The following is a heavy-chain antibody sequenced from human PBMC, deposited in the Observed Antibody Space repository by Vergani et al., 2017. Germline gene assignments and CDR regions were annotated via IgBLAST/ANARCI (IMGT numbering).Heavy chain of an antibody. J-gene: IGHJ5*02. V-gene: IGHV3-30*18. D-gene: IGHD6-19*01. Sequence: QLLESGAAFLHPPSSLPLPXPXXLFPFPXLSLHSLLPAPSTGLSLVSVISYDGSNKYYADSVKGRFTISRDNSKNTLYLQMNSLRAEDTAVYYCAKDIAPTVAGTTFDPWGQGTLVTVSS. CDR1: LFPFPXLS. CDR3: AKDIAPTVAGTTFDP. CDR2: ISYDGSNK.